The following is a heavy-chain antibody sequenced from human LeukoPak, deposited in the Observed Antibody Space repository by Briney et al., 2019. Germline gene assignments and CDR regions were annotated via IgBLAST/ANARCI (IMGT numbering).Heavy chain of an antibody. V-gene: IGHV4-59*01. CDR1: GGSISSYY. CDR2: IYYSGST. CDR3: ARDIRSTFDY. J-gene: IGHJ4*02. D-gene: IGHD2/OR15-2a*01. Sequence: PSETLSLTCSVSGGSISSYYWSWIRHPPGKGLEWIGYIYYSGSTNYNPSLRSRITISLDTSKNQFSLKLSSVTAADTAVYYCARDIRSTFDYWGQGTLVTVSS.